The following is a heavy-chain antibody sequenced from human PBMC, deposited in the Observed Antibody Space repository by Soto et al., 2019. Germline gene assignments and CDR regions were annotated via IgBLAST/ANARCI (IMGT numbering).Heavy chain of an antibody. CDR3: ARGPTDYYDNSANYFLDY. CDR2: ISTYNGNT. Sequence: QVQLVQSGAEVKKPGASVKVSCKASGYTFITYGVSWVRQAPGQGLDWLXWISTYNGNTRYAERLQGRVTMTTDTTTNTAYMELRNLRSDDTAVYYCARGPTDYYDNSANYFLDYWGQGTLVTVSS. CDR1: GYTFITYG. V-gene: IGHV1-18*01. D-gene: IGHD3-22*01. J-gene: IGHJ4*02.